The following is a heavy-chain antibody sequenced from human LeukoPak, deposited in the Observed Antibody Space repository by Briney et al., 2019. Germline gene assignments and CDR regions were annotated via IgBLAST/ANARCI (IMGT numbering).Heavy chain of an antibody. CDR1: GFTVSSNC. CDR3: ARGGWYYFDY. J-gene: IGHJ4*02. D-gene: IGHD6-19*01. V-gene: IGHV3-7*04. Sequence: GGSLRLSCAASGFTVSSNCMSWVRQAPGKGLEWVANIKQDGSEKYFVDSGKGRFTISRDNGKNSLHLEMNSLRAEDTAVCHCARGGWYYFDYWGQGTLVTVSS. CDR2: IKQDGSEK.